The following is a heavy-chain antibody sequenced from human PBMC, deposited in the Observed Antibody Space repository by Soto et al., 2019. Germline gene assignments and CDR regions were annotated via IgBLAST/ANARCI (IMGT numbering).Heavy chain of an antibody. Sequence: SETLSLTCTVSGGSINSGGSNWNWIRQRPGEGLEWIGYITYGGTTYSIPSLKSRVTMSVDTSKNQFSLKLSSVSAADTAVYYCARDSGESLRFFDYWGQGAPVTVSS. D-gene: IGHD3-10*01. J-gene: IGHJ4*02. CDR2: ITYGGTT. V-gene: IGHV4-31*02. CDR1: GGSINSGGSN. CDR3: ARDSGESLRFFDY.